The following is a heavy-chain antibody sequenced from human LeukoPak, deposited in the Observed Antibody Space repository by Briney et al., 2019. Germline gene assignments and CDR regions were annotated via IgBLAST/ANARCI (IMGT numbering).Heavy chain of an antibody. CDR2: IHHSGST. Sequence: SEALSLTCTVSGYSISSGYYWGWIRQPPGKGLEWIGSIHHSGSTYYNPSVKSRVTISIDTSKNQFSLKLSSVTAADTAVYYCARGSSGWYSHLGYWGQGTLVTVSS. CDR3: ARGSSGWYSHLGY. V-gene: IGHV4-38-2*02. CDR1: GYSISSGYY. D-gene: IGHD6-19*01. J-gene: IGHJ4*02.